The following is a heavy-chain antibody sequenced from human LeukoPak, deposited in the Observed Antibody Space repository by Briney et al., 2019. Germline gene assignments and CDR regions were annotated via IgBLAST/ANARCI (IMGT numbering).Heavy chain of an antibody. Sequence: PGGSLRLSCAASGFSFSDYYMSWIRQAPGKGLEWVSYISSSGSNIYYADSVKGRFTISRDNAKNSLYLQMNSLRAEDTAVYYCARARLRGYSYGPASYWGQGTLVTVSS. CDR2: ISSSGSNI. V-gene: IGHV3-11*04. CDR1: GFSFSDYY. J-gene: IGHJ4*02. CDR3: ARARLRGYSYGPASY. D-gene: IGHD5-18*01.